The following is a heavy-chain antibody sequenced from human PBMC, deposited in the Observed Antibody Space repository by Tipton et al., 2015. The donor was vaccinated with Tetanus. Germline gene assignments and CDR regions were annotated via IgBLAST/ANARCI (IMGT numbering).Heavy chain of an antibody. Sequence: SLRLSCEVSGFTFSSYGMHWLRQAPGKGLEWVALVAYDGNNKYYADSVKGRFTISRDNSKDTLYLQMNSLRPEDTAVYYCARDGFYYGSGSYYRAFWGQGTLVTVSP. D-gene: IGHD3-10*01. CDR1: GFTFSSYG. CDR2: VAYDGNNK. J-gene: IGHJ4*02. CDR3: ARDGFYYGSGSYYRAF. V-gene: IGHV3-30*03.